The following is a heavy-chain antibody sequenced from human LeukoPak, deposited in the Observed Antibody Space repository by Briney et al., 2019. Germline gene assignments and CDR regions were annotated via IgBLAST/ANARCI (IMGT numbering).Heavy chain of an antibody. CDR1: GGSISSGDYY. CDR3: ARDSAPNYFDS. V-gene: IGHV4-61*08. CDR2: VHIGGTT. Sequence: SETLSLTCTVSGGSISSGDYYWSWIRQPPGKGPEWIGRVHIGGTTNYNPSLKSRVTMSLDTSKNQFSLNLSSVTAADTAVYYCARDSAPNYFDSWGQGTLVTVSS. J-gene: IGHJ4*02.